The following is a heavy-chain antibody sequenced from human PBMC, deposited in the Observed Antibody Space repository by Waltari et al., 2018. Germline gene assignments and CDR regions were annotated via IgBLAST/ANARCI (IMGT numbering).Heavy chain of an antibody. V-gene: IGHV3-7*03. Sequence: DVQLVESGGGLVQPGGSLRLSCAASGFSLSGYRMSWVRQAPGKGLEWVANIKEDGSEKYYVESVKGRFTISRDNAKNSLYLQMNSLRAEDTAVYYCARDDSTGYYYFDYWGQGTLVTVSS. J-gene: IGHJ4*02. CDR1: GFSLSGYR. CDR2: IKEDGSEK. CDR3: ARDDSTGYYYFDY. D-gene: IGHD3-22*01.